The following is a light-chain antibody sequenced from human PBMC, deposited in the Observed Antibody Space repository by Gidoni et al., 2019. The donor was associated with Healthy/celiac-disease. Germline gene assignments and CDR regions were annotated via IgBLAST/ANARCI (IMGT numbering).Light chain of an antibody. CDR1: SSDVGGYHY. J-gene: IGLJ2*01. V-gene: IGLV2-14*01. Sequence: QSALTQPASVSGSPGQSITISCTGTSSDVGGYHYVSWYQQHPGKAPKLMIYEVSNRPSGVSNRFSGSKSGNTASLTISGLQAEDDADYYCSSYTSSSTLDVVFGGGTKLTVL. CDR3: SSYTSSSTLDVV. CDR2: EVS.